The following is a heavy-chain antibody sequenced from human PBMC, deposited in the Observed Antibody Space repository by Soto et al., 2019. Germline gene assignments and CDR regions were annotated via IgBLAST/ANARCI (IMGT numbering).Heavy chain of an antibody. Sequence: KWLEWIGEINHSGSTNYNPSLQIRVTISVDTSKNQFSLKLSSVTAADTAVYYCASFFFHAEDGIRAVRSASAFLLNRSSDL. CDR2: INHSGST. J-gene: IGHJ2*01. CDR3: ASFFFHAEDGIRAVRSASAFLLNRSSDL. V-gene: IGHV4-34*01. D-gene: IGHD2-2*01.